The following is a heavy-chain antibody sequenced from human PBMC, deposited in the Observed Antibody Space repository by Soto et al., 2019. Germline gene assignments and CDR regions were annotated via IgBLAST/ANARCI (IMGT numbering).Heavy chain of an antibody. CDR2: ISGSGGST. V-gene: IGHV3-23*01. CDR3: VKDEGDKGYYDFWSGYPTPTDYYYSMDV. D-gene: IGHD3-3*01. CDR1: GFTFSSYA. Sequence: GGSLRLSCAASGFTFSSYAMSWVRQAPGKGLEWVSAISGSGGSTYYADSVKGRFTISRDNSKNTLYLQMNSLRAEDTAVYYCVKDEGDKGYYDFWSGYPTPTDYYYSMDVWGQGTTVRVSS. J-gene: IGHJ6*01.